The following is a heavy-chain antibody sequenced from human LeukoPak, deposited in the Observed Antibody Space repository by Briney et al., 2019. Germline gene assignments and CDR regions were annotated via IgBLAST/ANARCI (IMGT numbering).Heavy chain of an antibody. J-gene: IGHJ4*02. CDR1: GDSFTSYW. D-gene: IGHD2/OR15-2a*01. Sequence: GESLKISCKGFGDSFTSYWSAWVRQTPGKGLEWMGIIYPGDSDTRYSPSFQGQVTISADKSISTAFLQWSSLKASDTAMYFCARASVIYRPDYWGQGTLVTVSS. V-gene: IGHV5-51*01. CDR3: ARASVIYRPDY. CDR2: IYPGDSDT.